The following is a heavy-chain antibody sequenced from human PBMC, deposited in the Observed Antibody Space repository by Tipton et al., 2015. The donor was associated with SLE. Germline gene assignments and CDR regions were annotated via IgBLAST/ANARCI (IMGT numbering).Heavy chain of an antibody. CDR1: GYSISSGYY. CDR3: ARERAGGGNYFDY. J-gene: IGHJ4*02. V-gene: IGHV4-38-2*02. D-gene: IGHD3-16*01. Sequence: GLVKPSETLSLTCAVSGYSISSGYYWGWIRQPPGKGLEWIGHIYTSGSTNYNPSLKSRVTISVDTSKNQFSLKLSSVTAADTAVYYCARERAGGGNYFDYWGQGTLVTVSS. CDR2: IYTSGST.